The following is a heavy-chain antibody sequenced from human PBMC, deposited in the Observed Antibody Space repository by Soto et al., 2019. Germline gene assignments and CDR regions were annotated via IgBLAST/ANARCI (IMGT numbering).Heavy chain of an antibody. V-gene: IGHV4-31*03. CDR1: GGSISSGGYY. D-gene: IGHD3-22*01. Sequence: SETLSLTCTVSGGSISSGGYYWSWIRQHAGKGLEWIGYIYYSGSTYYNPSLKSRVTISVDTSKNQFSLKLSSVTAADTAVYYCARDRGITMIVVAPTHYYYGMDVWGQGTTVTVSS. CDR2: IYYSGST. J-gene: IGHJ6*02. CDR3: ARDRGITMIVVAPTHYYYGMDV.